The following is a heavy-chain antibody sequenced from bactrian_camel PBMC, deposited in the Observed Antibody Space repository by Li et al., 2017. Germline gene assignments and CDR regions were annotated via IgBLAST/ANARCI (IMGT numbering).Heavy chain of an antibody. D-gene: IGHD3*01. CDR1: GWNNINKC. CDR2: IHSNGDNI. Sequence: HVQLVESGGGSVQAGSSLRLSCASSGWNNINKCMGWFRQAPGKEREGVAAIHSNGDNIYYADSVKGRFTISPDNAKTTLSLHMRDLKPNDTATYYCASEGYGFRCGQKFKWWGQGTQVTVS. V-gene: IGHV3S54*01. CDR3: ASEGYGFRCGQKFKW. J-gene: IGHJ4*01.